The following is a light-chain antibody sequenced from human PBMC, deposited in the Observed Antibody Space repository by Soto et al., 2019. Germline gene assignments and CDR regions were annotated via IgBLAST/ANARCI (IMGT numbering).Light chain of an antibody. J-gene: IGLJ2*01. CDR2: EVS. V-gene: IGLV2-8*01. CDR1: SSDVGGHDY. Sequence: QSALTQPPSASGSPGQSVTISCPGTSSDVGGHDYVSWYQQYPGKAPKLIIYEVSKRPSGVPDRFSGSKSVNTASLTVSGLQAEDEADYYCSSYAGGTNWVFGGGTKLTVL. CDR3: SSYAGGTNWV.